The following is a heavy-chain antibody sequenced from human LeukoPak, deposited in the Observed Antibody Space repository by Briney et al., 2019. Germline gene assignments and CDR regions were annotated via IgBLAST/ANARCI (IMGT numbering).Heavy chain of an antibody. CDR2: ISSSSSYI. J-gene: IGHJ3*02. CDR3: ASYPLPWNGYSSDAFDI. CDR1: GFTFSSYS. Sequence: GGSLRLSCAASGFTFSSYSMNWVRQAPGKGLEWVSSISSSSSYIYYADSVKGRFTISRDNAKNSLYLQMNSLRAEDTAVYYCASYPLPWNGYSSDAFDIWGQGTMVTVSS. V-gene: IGHV3-21*01. D-gene: IGHD3-3*01.